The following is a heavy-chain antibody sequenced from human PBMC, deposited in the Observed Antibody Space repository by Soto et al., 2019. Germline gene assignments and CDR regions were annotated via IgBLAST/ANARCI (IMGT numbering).Heavy chain of an antibody. Sequence: EVQLVESGGGLVKPGGSLRLSCAASGFTFSSYSMNWVRQAPGKGLEWVSSISSSSYIYYADSVKGRFTISRDNAKNSLYLQMNSLRAEDTAVYYCARDSGGDIVVVVAASNYFDYWGQGTLVTVSS. CDR1: GFTFSSYS. V-gene: IGHV3-21*01. J-gene: IGHJ4*02. CDR3: ARDSGGDIVVVVAASNYFDY. D-gene: IGHD2-15*01. CDR2: ISSSSYI.